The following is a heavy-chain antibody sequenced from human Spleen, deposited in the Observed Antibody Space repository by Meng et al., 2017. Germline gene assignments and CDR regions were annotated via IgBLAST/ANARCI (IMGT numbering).Heavy chain of an antibody. CDR1: GFTFSSYA. CDR2: ISGSGGST. Sequence: LSLTCAASGFTFSSYAMSWVRQAPGKGLEWVSAISGSGGSTYYADSVKGRFTISRDNSKNTLYLQMNSLRAEDTAVYYCAKGGYSYGYWDYWGQGTLVTVSS. V-gene: IGHV3-23*01. CDR3: AKGGYSYGYWDY. D-gene: IGHD5-18*01. J-gene: IGHJ4*02.